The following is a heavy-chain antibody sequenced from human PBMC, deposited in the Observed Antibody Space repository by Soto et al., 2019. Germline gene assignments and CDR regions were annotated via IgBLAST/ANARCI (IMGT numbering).Heavy chain of an antibody. CDR1: GGTFSSYG. CDR3: ARDSPDMDAFDI. CDR2: IIPIFGTA. Sequence: ASVKVSCKASGGTFSSYGISWVRQAPGQGLEWMGGIIPIFGTANYAQKFQGRVTITADESTSTAYMELSSLRSEDTAVYYCARDSPDMDAFDIWGQGTMVTVSS. D-gene: IGHD2-15*01. J-gene: IGHJ3*02. V-gene: IGHV1-69*13.